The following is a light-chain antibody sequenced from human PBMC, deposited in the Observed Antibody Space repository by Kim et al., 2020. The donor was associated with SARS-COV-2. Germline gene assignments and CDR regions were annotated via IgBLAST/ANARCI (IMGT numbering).Light chain of an antibody. CDR2: QDS. CDR1: KLGDKY. Sequence: VSPGQTASITCSGDKLGDKYACWYQQKPGQSPVLVIYQDSKRPSGIPERFSGSNSGNTATLTISGTQAMDEADYYCQAWDSSTLFFGGGTQLTVL. J-gene: IGLJ2*01. CDR3: QAWDSSTLF. V-gene: IGLV3-1*01.